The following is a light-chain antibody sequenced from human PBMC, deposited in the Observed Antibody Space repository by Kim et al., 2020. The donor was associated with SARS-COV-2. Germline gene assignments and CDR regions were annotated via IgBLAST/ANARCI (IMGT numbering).Light chain of an antibody. Sequence: EIVLTQSPGTLSLSPGERATLSCRASQSVSSSYLAWYQQKPGQAPRLLIYGASSRATGLPDRFSGSGSGTDFTFTISRLEPEDFAVYYCQQYGSSLPWTFGQGTKVDIK. CDR1: QSVSSSY. V-gene: IGKV3-20*01. CDR3: QQYGSSLPWT. CDR2: GAS. J-gene: IGKJ1*01.